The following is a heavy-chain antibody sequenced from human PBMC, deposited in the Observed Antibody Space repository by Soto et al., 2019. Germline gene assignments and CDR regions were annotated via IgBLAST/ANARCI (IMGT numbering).Heavy chain of an antibody. D-gene: IGHD3-10*01. J-gene: IGHJ4*02. CDR1: GFTFSSYG. V-gene: IGHV3-30*18. CDR3: AKGGPMVRGPRGYFDY. CDR2: ISYDGSNK. Sequence: QVQLVESGGGVVQPGRSLRLSCAASGFTFSSYGMHWVRQAPGKGLEWVAVISYDGSNKYYADSVKGRFTISRDNSKNTLDLQMNSLRAEDTAVYYCAKGGPMVRGPRGYFDYGGQGTLVTVSS.